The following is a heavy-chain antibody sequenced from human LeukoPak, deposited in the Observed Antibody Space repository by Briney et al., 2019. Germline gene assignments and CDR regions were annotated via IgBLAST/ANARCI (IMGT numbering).Heavy chain of an antibody. CDR1: GFTFNTYP. V-gene: IGHV3-30*02. CDR2: IQDDGAKT. Sequence: PGGSLRLSCAVSGFTFNTYPMHWVRQAPGKGLEWVALIQDDGAKTNYADSVRGRFTISRDNSRSTVYLQMNSLKPDDTAVYYCATQTITLVVVISPFDYLGQGALDTVSS. J-gene: IGHJ4*02. CDR3: ATQTITLVVVISPFDY. D-gene: IGHD3-22*01.